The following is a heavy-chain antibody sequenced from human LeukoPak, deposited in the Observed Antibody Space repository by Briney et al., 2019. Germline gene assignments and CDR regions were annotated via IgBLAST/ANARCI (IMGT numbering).Heavy chain of an antibody. Sequence: PGGSLRLSCAASGFIFSSYAMSWVRQAPGKGLEWVSAISGSGGSTYYADSVKGRFTISRDNSKNTLYLQMNSLRAEDTAVYYCAKDQDIYYSGSYYFDYWGQGTLVTVSS. CDR1: GFIFSSYA. D-gene: IGHD1-26*01. CDR3: AKDQDIYYSGSYYFDY. CDR2: ISGSGGST. V-gene: IGHV3-23*01. J-gene: IGHJ4*02.